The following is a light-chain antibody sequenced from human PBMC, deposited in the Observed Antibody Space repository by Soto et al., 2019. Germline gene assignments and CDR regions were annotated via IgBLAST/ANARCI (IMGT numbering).Light chain of an antibody. Sequence: QSALTQPASVSGSPGQSISISCSGTSSDVGKYNLVSWYQQHPGKAPKLIVYEVNKRPSGVSNHLSGSKSGNTASLTISGLQAEDEADYYCCSYAGSSTWVFGGGTQLTVL. CDR2: EVN. J-gene: IGLJ3*02. CDR3: CSYAGSSTWV. V-gene: IGLV2-23*02. CDR1: SSDVGKYNL.